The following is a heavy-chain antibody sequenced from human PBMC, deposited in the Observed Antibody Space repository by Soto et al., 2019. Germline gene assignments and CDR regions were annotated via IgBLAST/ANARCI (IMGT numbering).Heavy chain of an antibody. V-gene: IGHV3-23*01. CDR3: AKSLPRFLKNIFDY. CDR2: ISGSGGST. D-gene: IGHD3-3*01. CDR1: GFTFSSYA. Sequence: GGSLSLSCAASGFTFSSYAMSWVRQAPGKGLEWVSAISGSGGSTYYADSVKGRFTISRDNSKNTLYLQMNSLRAEDTAVHYCAKSLPRFLKNIFDYWGQGTLVTVSS. J-gene: IGHJ4*02.